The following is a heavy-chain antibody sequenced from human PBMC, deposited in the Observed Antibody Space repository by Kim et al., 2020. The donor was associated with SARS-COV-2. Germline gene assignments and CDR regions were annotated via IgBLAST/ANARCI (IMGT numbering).Heavy chain of an antibody. CDR3: AKDLLYVPGRGYFDS. J-gene: IGHJ4*02. V-gene: IGHV3-23*01. Sequence: ADYVRGRFTISRDNSKNTLYLQMDSLRVDDTAVYYCAKDLLYVPGRGYFDSWGQGVLVAVSS. D-gene: IGHD3-10*01.